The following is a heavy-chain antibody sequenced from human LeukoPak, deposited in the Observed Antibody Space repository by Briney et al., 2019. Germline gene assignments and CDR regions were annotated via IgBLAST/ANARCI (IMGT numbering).Heavy chain of an antibody. CDR2: IYYSGHT. D-gene: IGHD2-15*01. CDR3: ARGDCSGGSCSPLPLDY. V-gene: IGHV4-59*01. J-gene: IGHJ4*02. CDR1: GGSISSYY. Sequence: SETLSLTCTGTGGSISSYYWSWLRQPPGKGLEWIGYIYYSGHTNYNPSLKSRVTISVDTSKNQCSLKLSSVTAADTAVYYCARGDCSGGSCSPLPLDYWGQGTLVTVSS.